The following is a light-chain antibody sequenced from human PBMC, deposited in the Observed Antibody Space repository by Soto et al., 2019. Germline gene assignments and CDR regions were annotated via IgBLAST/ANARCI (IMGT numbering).Light chain of an antibody. V-gene: IGKV1-39*01. CDR1: QSIRRS. CDR2: AAS. CDR3: QQTYSSPRT. J-gene: IGKJ1*01. Sequence: DIQMTHSPSSLSASVADRVTITCRASQSIRRSLNWYQQKPGKAPTLLIYAASSLQTGVPSRFTGSGSGTDFTLTISNLQPEDFAVYYCQQTYSSPRTFGQGTKVDIK.